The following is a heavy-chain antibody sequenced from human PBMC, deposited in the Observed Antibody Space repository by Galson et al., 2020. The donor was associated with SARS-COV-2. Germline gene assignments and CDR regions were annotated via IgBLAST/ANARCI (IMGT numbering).Heavy chain of an antibody. D-gene: IGHD3-10*02. V-gene: IGHV4-39*07. CDR2: IHYTGST. J-gene: IGHJ4*02. CDR1: GGSITSSTYY. Sequence: SETLSLTCTVSGGSITSSTYYWAWIRQPPGKGLEWIGSIHYTGSTYYNPSLMSRVTFSLDTSKNQFSLKLTSVTAADTALYYCASANHFNDRGDFFDYWGQGTLVTVSS. CDR3: ASANHFNDRGDFFDY.